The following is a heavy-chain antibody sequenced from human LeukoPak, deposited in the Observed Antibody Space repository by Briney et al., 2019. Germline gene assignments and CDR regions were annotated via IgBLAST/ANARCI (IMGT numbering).Heavy chain of an antibody. CDR1: GFTFSSYE. J-gene: IGHJ4*02. D-gene: IGHD6-19*01. Sequence: GGSLRLSCAASGFTFSSYELNWVRQAPGKGLEWVSYISSSGSTIYYADSVRGRFTISRGNAKNSLYLQMNSLRAEDTAVYYCAREGYSSGWYYFDYWGQGTLVTVSS. CDR2: ISSSGSTI. CDR3: AREGYSSGWYYFDY. V-gene: IGHV3-48*03.